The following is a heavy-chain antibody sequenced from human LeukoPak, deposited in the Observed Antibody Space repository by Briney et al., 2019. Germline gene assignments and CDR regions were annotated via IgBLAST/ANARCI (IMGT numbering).Heavy chain of an antibody. D-gene: IGHD3-9*01. J-gene: IGHJ3*02. CDR1: GYTFTSYG. CDR3: ARGQPPILTGYYTDAFDI. V-gene: IGHV1-18*01. Sequence: VSVKVSCKASGYTFTSYGISWVRQAPGQGLEWMGWISAYNGNTNYAQKLQGRVTMTTDTSTSTAYMELRSLRSDDTAVYYCARGQPPILTGYYTDAFDIWGQGTMVTVSS. CDR2: ISAYNGNT.